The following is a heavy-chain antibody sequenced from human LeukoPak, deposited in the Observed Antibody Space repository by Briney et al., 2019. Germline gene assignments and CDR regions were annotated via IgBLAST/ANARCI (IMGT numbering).Heavy chain of an antibody. V-gene: IGHV4-38-2*02. Sequence: SETLSLTCTVSGYSISSGYYWGWIRQPPGKGLEWIGSIYHSGSTYYNPSLKSRVTISVDTSKSQFSLKLSSVTAADTAVYYCARGLYYDSRSWFDPWGQGTLVTVSS. CDR1: GYSISSGYY. CDR2: IYHSGST. J-gene: IGHJ5*02. D-gene: IGHD3-22*01. CDR3: ARGLYYDSRSWFDP.